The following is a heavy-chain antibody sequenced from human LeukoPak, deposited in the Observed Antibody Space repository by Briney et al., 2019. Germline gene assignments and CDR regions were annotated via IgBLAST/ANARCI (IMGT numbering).Heavy chain of an antibody. Sequence: SETLSLTCTVSGGSISSGGYYWSWIRQHPGKGLEWIGYIYYSGSTYYNPSLKSRVTISVDTSKNQFSLKLSSVTAADTAVYYCARGNYGRNWFDPWGQGTLVTVSS. CDR1: GGSISSGGYY. CDR2: IYYSGST. CDR3: ARGNYGRNWFDP. J-gene: IGHJ5*02. V-gene: IGHV4-31*03. D-gene: IGHD3-10*01.